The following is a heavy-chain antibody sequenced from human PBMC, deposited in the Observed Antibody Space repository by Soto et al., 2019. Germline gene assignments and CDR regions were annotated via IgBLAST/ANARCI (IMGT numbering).Heavy chain of an antibody. D-gene: IGHD1-7*01. CDR2: IWYDGSNK. Sequence: GGSLRLSCAASGFTFSSYGMHWVRQAPGKGLEWVAVIWYDGSNKYYADSVKGRFTISRDNSKNTLYLQMNSLRAEDTDVYDCARGAVLKNWNYGGGGKQLDYWGQGTLVTVSS. CDR1: GFTFSSYG. J-gene: IGHJ4*02. V-gene: IGHV3-33*01. CDR3: ARGAVLKNWNYGGGGKQLDY.